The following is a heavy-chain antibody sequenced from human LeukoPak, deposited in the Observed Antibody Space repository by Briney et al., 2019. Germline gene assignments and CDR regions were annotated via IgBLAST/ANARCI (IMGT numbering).Heavy chain of an antibody. CDR2: ISGSGGNT. CDR1: GFTFSSYA. CDR3: AKDHGSSPDYFDY. J-gene: IGHJ4*02. D-gene: IGHD6-6*01. Sequence: GGSLRLSCAASGFTFSSYAMSGVRQAPGKGLEWVSAISGSGGNTYNADSVRGRFTISRDNSKNTLYLQMSSLGADDTAVYYCAKDHGSSPDYFDYWGQGTLVTVST. V-gene: IGHV3-23*01.